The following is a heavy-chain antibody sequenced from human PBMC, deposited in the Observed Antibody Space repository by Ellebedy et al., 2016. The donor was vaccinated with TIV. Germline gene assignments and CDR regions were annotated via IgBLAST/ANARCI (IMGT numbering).Heavy chain of an antibody. J-gene: IGHJ1*01. V-gene: IGHV3-7*01. Sequence: GGSLRLXXAGSGFTFSNYWMIWVRQASGKGLEWVANIKQDGSEKYYVDSVKGRFTISRDNAKNSLYLQMNSLRADDTAVYYCAEGQLGWGQGTLVTVSS. CDR2: IKQDGSEK. CDR3: AEGQLG. D-gene: IGHD7-27*01. CDR1: GFTFSNYW.